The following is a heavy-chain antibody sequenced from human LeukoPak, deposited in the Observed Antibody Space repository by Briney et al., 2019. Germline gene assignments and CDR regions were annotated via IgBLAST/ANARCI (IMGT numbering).Heavy chain of an antibody. Sequence: PGGSLRLSCAASGFTFSSYAMHWVRQAPGKGLEWVAVISYDGSNKYYADSVKGRFTISRDNSKNTLYLQMNSLRAEDTAVYYCARGGIRDGYQSITDYWGQGTLVTVSS. CDR2: ISYDGSNK. V-gene: IGHV3-30*01. CDR1: GFTFSSYA. D-gene: IGHD5-24*01. CDR3: ARGGIRDGYQSITDY. J-gene: IGHJ4*02.